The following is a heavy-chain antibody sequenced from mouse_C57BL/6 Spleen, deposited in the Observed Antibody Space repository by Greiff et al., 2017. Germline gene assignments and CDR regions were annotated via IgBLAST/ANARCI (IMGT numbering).Heavy chain of an antibody. CDR3: AREVTGGLYFDV. CDR1: GYTFTDYY. D-gene: IGHD2-2*01. CDR2: INPNNGGT. V-gene: IGHV1-26*01. J-gene: IGHJ1*03. Sequence: VQLQQSGPELVKPGASVKISCKASGYTFTDYYMNWVKQSHGKSLEWIGDINPNNGGTSYNQKFKGKATLTVDKSSSTAYMELRSLTSEDSAVYYCAREVTGGLYFDVWGTGTTVTVSS.